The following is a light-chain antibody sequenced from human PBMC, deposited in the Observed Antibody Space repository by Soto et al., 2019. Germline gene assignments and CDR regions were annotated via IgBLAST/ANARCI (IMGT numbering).Light chain of an antibody. V-gene: IGLV2-14*03. CDR1: SSDLGGYNY. CDR3: SSYTVISTLV. CDR2: DVT. Sequence: QSALSQPASVSGSPGQSITISCTGTSSDLGGYNYVSWYQQHPGKAPKLMIYDVTNRPSGVSNRFSGSKSGNTASLTISGLQAEDEADYYCSSYTVISTLVFGTGTKLTVL. J-gene: IGLJ1*01.